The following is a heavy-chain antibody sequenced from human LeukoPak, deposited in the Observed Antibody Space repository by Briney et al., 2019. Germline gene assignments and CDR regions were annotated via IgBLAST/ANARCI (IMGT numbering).Heavy chain of an antibody. CDR3: ARGAGASGGRDYYSDY. Sequence: GGSLRLSCAASGFIFSNHALHWVRQAPGKGLEWVAVISDDANAIHYTHSVKGRFTISRENSRNMLYLQMNSLRPEDTAVYYCARGAGASGGRDYYSDYWGQGVLVTVSS. V-gene: IGHV3-30*04. CDR1: GFIFSNHA. J-gene: IGHJ4*02. CDR2: ISDDANAI. D-gene: IGHD6-13*01.